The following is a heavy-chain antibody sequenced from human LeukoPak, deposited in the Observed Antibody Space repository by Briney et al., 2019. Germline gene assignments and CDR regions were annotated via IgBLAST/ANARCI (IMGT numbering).Heavy chain of an antibody. CDR2: ISYDGSNK. CDR1: GFTFSSYA. J-gene: IGHJ4*02. D-gene: IGHD4-17*01. Sequence: GGSLRLSCAASGFTFSSYAMHWVRQAPGKGLDWVSVISYDGSNKYYADSVKGRFTISRDNAKNSLYLRMNSLRAEDTAVYYCARDTTVTTLPYYFDYWGQGTLVTVSS. CDR3: ARDTTVTTLPYYFDY. V-gene: IGHV3-30-3*01.